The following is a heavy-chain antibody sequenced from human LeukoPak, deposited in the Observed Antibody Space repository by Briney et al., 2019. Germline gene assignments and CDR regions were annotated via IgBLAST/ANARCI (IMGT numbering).Heavy chain of an antibody. V-gene: IGHV3-21*01. D-gene: IGHD1-26*01. CDR2: ITGSSSYT. CDR1: GFTFSSYS. Sequence: GGSLRLSCAASGFTFSSYSMNWVRQTPGKGLEWVSFITGSSSYTYYADSVKGRFTISRNNAKNSLYLQMNSLRVEDTAVYYCARVLSTGGVLSDAFDIWGQGTMVTVSS. CDR3: ARVLSTGGVLSDAFDI. J-gene: IGHJ3*02.